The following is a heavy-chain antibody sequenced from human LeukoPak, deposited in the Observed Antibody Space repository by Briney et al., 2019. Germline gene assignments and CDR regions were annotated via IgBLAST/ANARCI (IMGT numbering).Heavy chain of an antibody. CDR1: GYSFTSYW. CDR2: IDPSDSYT. J-gene: IGHJ6*02. D-gene: IGHD5-24*01. CDR3: ASHRGWLQLSYYYYYGMDV. Sequence: GESLRISCKGSGYSFTSYWISWVRQMPGKGLEWMGRIDPSDSYTNYGPSFQGHVTISADKSISTAYLQWSSLKASDTAMYYCASHRGWLQLSYYYYYGMDVWGQGTTVTVSS. V-gene: IGHV5-10-1*01.